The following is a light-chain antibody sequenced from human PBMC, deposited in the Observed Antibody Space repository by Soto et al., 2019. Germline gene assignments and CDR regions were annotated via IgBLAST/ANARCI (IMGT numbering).Light chain of an antibody. Sequence: QSVLTQPPSASGTPGQRVTISCSGSSSNIGSNTGNWYQQLPGTAPKLLIYSNNQRPSGVPDRFSGSKSGISASLAISGLQSEDEADYYCAAWDDSLNGYVVFGGGTKLTVL. CDR1: SSNIGSNT. V-gene: IGLV1-44*01. CDR3: AAWDDSLNGYVV. CDR2: SNN. J-gene: IGLJ2*01.